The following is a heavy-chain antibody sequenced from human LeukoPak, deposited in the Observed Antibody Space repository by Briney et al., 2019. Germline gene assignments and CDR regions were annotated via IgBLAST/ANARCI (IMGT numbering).Heavy chain of an antibody. J-gene: IGHJ5*02. V-gene: IGHV4-4*07. D-gene: IGHD3-3*01. CDR3: ARGRFLEWLLSIWFDP. CDR1: GGSISSYY. Sequence: SETLSLTCTVSGGSISSYYWSWIRQPAGKGLEWIGRIYTSGSTNYNPSLKSRVTMSVDTSKNQFSLKLSSVTAADTAVYYCARGRFLEWLLSIWFDPWGQGTLVTVSS. CDR2: IYTSGST.